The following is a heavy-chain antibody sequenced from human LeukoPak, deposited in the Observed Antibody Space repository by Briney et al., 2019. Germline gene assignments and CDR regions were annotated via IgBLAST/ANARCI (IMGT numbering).Heavy chain of an antibody. Sequence: ASVKVSCTVSGYTLTELSMHWVRQAPGKGLEWMGGFDPEDGETIYAQKFQGRVTMTEDTSTDTAYMELSSLRSEDTAVYYCATDLRRYYDSSGYYYVDYWGQGTLVTVSS. V-gene: IGHV1-24*01. D-gene: IGHD3-22*01. CDR2: FDPEDGET. CDR1: GYTLTELS. CDR3: ATDLRRYYDSSGYYYVDY. J-gene: IGHJ4*02.